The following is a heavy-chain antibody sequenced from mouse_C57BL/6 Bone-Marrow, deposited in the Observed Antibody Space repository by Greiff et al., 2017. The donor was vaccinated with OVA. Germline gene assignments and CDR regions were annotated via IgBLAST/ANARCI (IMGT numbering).Heavy chain of an antibody. D-gene: IGHD3-1*01. CDR1: GYTFTSYW. CDR3: ARGLGY. Sequence: QVQLQQPGAELVKPGASVKLSCKASGYTFTSYWMQWVKQRPGQGLEWIGEIDPSDSYTNYNQKFKGKATLTVDTSSSTAYMQRSSRTSEDSAVYYCARGLGYWGQGTSVTVSA. CDR2: IDPSDSYT. V-gene: IGHV1-50*01. J-gene: IGHJ4*01.